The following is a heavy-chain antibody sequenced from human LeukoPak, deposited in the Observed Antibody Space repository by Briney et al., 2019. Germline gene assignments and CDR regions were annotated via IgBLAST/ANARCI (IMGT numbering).Heavy chain of an antibody. Sequence: ASVTVSFKASVYTFTIYYMHWVRQAPGQGLEWMGIINPSGGSTSCAQKFQGRVTMTRDTSTSTVYMELSSLRSEDTAVYYCARAKNRAYAFDIWGQGTMVTVSS. CDR2: INPSGGST. D-gene: IGHD2/OR15-2a*01. CDR1: VYTFTIYY. CDR3: ARAKNRAYAFDI. J-gene: IGHJ3*02. V-gene: IGHV1-46*01.